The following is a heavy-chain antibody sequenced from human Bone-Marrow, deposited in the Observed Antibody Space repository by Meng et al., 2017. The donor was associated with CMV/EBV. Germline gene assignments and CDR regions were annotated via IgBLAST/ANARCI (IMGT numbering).Heavy chain of an antibody. J-gene: IGHJ3*02. CDR2: INPNSGGT. D-gene: IGHD6-13*01. CDR1: GYTFTGYY. Sequence: ASVKVSCKASGYTFTGYYMHLVRQAPGQGLEWMGWINPNSGGTNYAQKCQGRVTMTRDTSISTAYMELSRLRSDDTAVYYCARDSSMDLGDAFDIWGQGTMVTVSS. CDR3: ARDSSMDLGDAFDI. V-gene: IGHV1-2*02.